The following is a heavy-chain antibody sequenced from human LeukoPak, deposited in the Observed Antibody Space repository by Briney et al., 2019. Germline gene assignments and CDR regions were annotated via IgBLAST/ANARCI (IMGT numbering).Heavy chain of an antibody. CDR2: IIPIFGTA. J-gene: IGHJ4*02. CDR3: ARDWPEYSSSYFDY. CDR1: GGTFSSYA. V-gene: IGHV1-69*05. Sequence: SVKVSCKASGGTFSSYAISWVRQAPGQELEWMGRIIPIFGTANYAQNFQGRVTITTDESTSTAYMELSSLRSEDTAVYYCARDWPEYSSSYFDYWGQGTLVTVSS. D-gene: IGHD6-6*01.